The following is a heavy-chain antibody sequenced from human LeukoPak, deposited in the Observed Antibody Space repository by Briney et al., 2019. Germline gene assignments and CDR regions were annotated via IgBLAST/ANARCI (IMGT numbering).Heavy chain of an antibody. CDR2: IYSGGST. CDR3: ARGRYCSGGSCYGSNWFDP. V-gene: IGHV3-53*01. CDR1: GFTVSSNY. Sequence: GGSLRLSCAASGFTVSSNYMSWVRQAPGKGLEWVSVIYSGGSTYYADSVKGRFTISRDNSKNTLYLQMNSLRAEDTAVYYCARGRYCSGGSCYGSNWFDPWGQGTLVTVSS. D-gene: IGHD2-15*01. J-gene: IGHJ5*02.